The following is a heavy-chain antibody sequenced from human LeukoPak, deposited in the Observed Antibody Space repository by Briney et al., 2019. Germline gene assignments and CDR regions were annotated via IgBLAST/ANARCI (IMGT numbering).Heavy chain of an antibody. J-gene: IGHJ4*02. CDR1: GYTFTSYD. CDR3: ARVVRQWLVTIDY. V-gene: IGHV1-8*01. D-gene: IGHD6-19*01. Sequence: ASVKVSCKASGYTFTSYDINWVRQATGQGLEWMGWMNPNSGNTGYAQKFQGRVTMTRNTSISTAYMELSNLRSEDTAVYYCARVVRQWLVTIDYWGQGTLVTVSS. CDR2: MNPNSGNT.